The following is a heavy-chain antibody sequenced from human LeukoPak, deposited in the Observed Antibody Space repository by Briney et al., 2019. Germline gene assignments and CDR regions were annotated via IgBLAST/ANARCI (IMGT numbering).Heavy chain of an antibody. CDR1: GYTFTSHY. CDR3: ARVWDPAFDI. Sequence: ASVKVSCKASGYTFTSHYMHWVRQAPGQGLEWMGWMNPNSGNTGYAQKFQGRVTMTRNTSISTAYMELSSLRSEDTAVYYCARVWDPAFDIWGQGTMVTVSS. CDR2: MNPNSGNT. D-gene: IGHD1-26*01. V-gene: IGHV1-8*02. J-gene: IGHJ3*02.